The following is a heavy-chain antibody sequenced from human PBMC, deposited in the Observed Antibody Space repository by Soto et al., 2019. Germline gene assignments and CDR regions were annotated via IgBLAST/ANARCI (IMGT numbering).Heavy chain of an antibody. CDR2: IFHTGKT. J-gene: IGHJ5*02. Sequence: SETLSLTCAVSGSDITRAYYWGWIRQPPGNGLEWIGSIFHTGKTYYNPSLRSRVTISLDTSNNHFSLTLTSVTAADTAIYYCAKAPGENSWSYSRFDPWGQGTLVTVSS. V-gene: IGHV4-38-2*01. CDR3: AKAPGENSWSYSRFDP. CDR1: GSDITRAYY. D-gene: IGHD7-27*01.